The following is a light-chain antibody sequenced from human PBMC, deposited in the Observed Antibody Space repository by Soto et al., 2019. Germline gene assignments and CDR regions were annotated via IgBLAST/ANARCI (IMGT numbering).Light chain of an antibody. V-gene: IGKV3-11*01. CDR3: QQRSNLIT. CDR2: DAS. Sequence: EIVLTQSPATLSLSPWERATLSCRASQSVSSYLAWYQQKPGQAPRLLIYDASNRATGIPARFSGSGSGTDFILTISSLEPEDFAVYYCQQRSNLITFGQGTRLEIK. CDR1: QSVSSY. J-gene: IGKJ5*01.